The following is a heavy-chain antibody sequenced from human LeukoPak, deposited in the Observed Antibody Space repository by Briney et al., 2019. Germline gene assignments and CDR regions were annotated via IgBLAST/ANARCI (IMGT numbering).Heavy chain of an antibody. CDR1: GFTFSSYA. CDR2: ISGSGGST. J-gene: IGHJ4*02. CDR3: AKGNTAMIS. D-gene: IGHD5-18*01. Sequence: GVSLRLCCAASGFTFSSYAMSWVRQAQGKGLEWVSAISGSGGSTYYADSVKGRFTISRDNSKNTLYLQMNSLRAEDTAVYYCAKGNTAMISWGQGTLVTVSS. V-gene: IGHV3-23*01.